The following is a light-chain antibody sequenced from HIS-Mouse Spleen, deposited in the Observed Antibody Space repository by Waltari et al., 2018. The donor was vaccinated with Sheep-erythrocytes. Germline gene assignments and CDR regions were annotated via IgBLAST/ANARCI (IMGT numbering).Light chain of an antibody. CDR3: CSYAGSSTPWV. Sequence: QSALTQPASVSGSPGQSITISCTGTSSDVGSYNLVSWYQQHPGKAPNTMIYEGSKRPSGVSNRFSGSKSGNTASLTISGLQAEDEADYYCCSYAGSSTPWVFGGGTKLTVL. CDR1: SSDVGSYNL. J-gene: IGLJ3*02. V-gene: IGLV2-23*01. CDR2: EGS.